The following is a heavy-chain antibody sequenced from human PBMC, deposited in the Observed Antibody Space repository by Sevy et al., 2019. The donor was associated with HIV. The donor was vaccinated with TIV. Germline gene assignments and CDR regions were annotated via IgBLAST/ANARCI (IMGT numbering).Heavy chain of an antibody. J-gene: IGHJ4*02. CDR3: ARDLEFYDYGDYGPAFMPDY. V-gene: IGHV3-33*01. Sequence: GGSLRLSCAASGFTFSTYGMHWVRQAPGKGLEWVAVIWFDGSNTYYADSVKGRFTISGDIAKNPLHLQMNSLRAEETAVYYCARDLEFYDYGDYGPAFMPDYWGQGTLVTVSS. D-gene: IGHD4-17*01. CDR2: IWFDGSNT. CDR1: GFTFSTYG.